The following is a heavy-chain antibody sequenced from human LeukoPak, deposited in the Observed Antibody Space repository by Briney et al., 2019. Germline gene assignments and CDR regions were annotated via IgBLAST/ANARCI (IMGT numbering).Heavy chain of an antibody. CDR2: MNPNSGNT. CDR1: GYTFTSYD. CDR3: ARGGGRSSTSCYSNYYYMDV. V-gene: IGHV1-8*03. D-gene: IGHD2-2*01. Sequence: ASVKVSCKASGYTFTSYDINWVRQATGQGLEWMGWMNPNSGNTGYAQKFQGRVTITRNTSISTAYMELSSLRSEDTAVYYCARGGGRSSTSCYSNYYYMDVWGKGTTVTVSS. J-gene: IGHJ6*03.